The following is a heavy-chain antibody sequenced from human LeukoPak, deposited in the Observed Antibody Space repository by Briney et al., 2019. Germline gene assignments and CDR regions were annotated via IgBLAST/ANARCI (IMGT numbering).Heavy chain of an antibody. D-gene: IGHD3-3*01. V-gene: IGHV1-69*05. J-gene: IGHJ4*02. Sequence: SVKVSCKASGGTFISYAISWVRQAPGQGLEWMGGIIPIFGTANYAQKFQGRVTITTDESTSTAYMELSSLRSEDTAVYYCARGKGPVYYDFWSGYQTGLDYWGQGTLVTVSS. CDR3: ARGKGPVYYDFWSGYQTGLDY. CDR1: GGTFISYA. CDR2: IIPIFGTA.